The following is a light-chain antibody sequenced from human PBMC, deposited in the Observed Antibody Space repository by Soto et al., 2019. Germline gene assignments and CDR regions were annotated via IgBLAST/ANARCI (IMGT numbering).Light chain of an antibody. CDR3: QHYGSSPST. CDR1: QSVSSSY. CDR2: AES. V-gene: IGKV3-20*01. Sequence: EIVLTQSPGTLSLSPGERATLSCRASQSVSSSYLAWYQQKPGQAPSLLIYAESSRATGIPDRFSVSGSGTDFTLTISRLVPEDFAVYYCQHYGSSPSTFGQGTKVEIK. J-gene: IGKJ1*01.